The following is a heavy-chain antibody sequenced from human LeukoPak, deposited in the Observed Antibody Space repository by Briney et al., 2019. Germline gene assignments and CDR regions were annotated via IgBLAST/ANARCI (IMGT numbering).Heavy chain of an antibody. J-gene: IGHJ4*02. CDR3: ARDLIVIEDDSSAFDY. D-gene: IGHD3-22*01. Sequence: GGSLRLSCAASGFTFSSYGIHWVRQAPVKGLEWVAFIRYDGSDKYFADIVKGRFTISRDNSKNTLYLQMNSLRAEDTAVYYCARDLIVIEDDSSAFDYWGQGTLVTVSS. CDR1: GFTFSSYG. CDR2: IRYDGSDK. V-gene: IGHV3-30*02.